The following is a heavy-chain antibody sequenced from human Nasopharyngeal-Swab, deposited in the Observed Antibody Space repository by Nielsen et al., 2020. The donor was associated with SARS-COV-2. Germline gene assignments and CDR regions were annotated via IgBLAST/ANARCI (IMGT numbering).Heavy chain of an antibody. CDR2: IRSKGNTYAT. Sequence: GESLKISCAASGFTFSDSAIHWVRQASGEGLEWVARIRSKGNTYATAYSASVKGRFIIFRDDPTNTAYLQMNSLTTEDTAMYYFTRCGGCCYSGRDYWGQGTLVTVSS. J-gene: IGHJ4*02. CDR1: GFTFSDSA. V-gene: IGHV3-73*01. CDR3: TRCGGCCYSGRDY. D-gene: IGHD2-15*01.